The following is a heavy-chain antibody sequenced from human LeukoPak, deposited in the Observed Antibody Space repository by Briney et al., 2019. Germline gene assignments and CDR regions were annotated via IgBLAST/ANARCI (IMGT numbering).Heavy chain of an antibody. Sequence: GGSLRLSCAASEFTFSSYEMNWVRQAPGKGLEWVSYISSSSSYTNYADSVKGRFTISRDNAKNSLYLQMNSLRAEDTAVYYCARVFSGYANQYYFDYWGQGTLVTVSS. J-gene: IGHJ4*02. CDR1: EFTFSSYE. V-gene: IGHV3-21*05. CDR3: ARVFSGYANQYYFDY. D-gene: IGHD5-12*01. CDR2: ISSSSSYT.